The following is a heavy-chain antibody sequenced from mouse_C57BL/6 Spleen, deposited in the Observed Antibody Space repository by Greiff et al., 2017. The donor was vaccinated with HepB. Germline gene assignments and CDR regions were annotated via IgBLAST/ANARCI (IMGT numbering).Heavy chain of an antibody. CDR2: ISSGSSTI. J-gene: IGHJ1*03. Sequence: EVKLMESGGGLVKPGGSLKLSCAASGFTFSDYGMHWVRQAPEKGLEWVAYISSGSSTIYYADTVKGRFTISRDNAKNTLFLQMTSLRSEDTAMYYCARVHYYGSSLYWYFDVWGTGTTVTVSS. CDR1: GFTFSDYG. V-gene: IGHV5-17*01. D-gene: IGHD1-1*01. CDR3: ARVHYYGSSLYWYFDV.